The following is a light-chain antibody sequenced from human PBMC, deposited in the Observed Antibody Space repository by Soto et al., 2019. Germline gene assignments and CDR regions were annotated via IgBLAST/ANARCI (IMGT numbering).Light chain of an antibody. CDR1: QTINTY. J-gene: IGKJ2*01. V-gene: IGKV1-39*01. CDR2: AAF. Sequence: DIQMTQSPSSLSASVGDRVTITCRASQTINTYLNWYQQKLGKAPKLLIYAAFTLQSGVPSRFSGSGSGTDFTLTISSLQPEDFATYYCQKSYSIPRTFGQGPKRQIK. CDR3: QKSYSIPRT.